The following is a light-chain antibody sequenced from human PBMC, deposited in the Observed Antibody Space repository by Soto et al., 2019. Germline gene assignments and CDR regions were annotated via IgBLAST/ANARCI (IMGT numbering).Light chain of an antibody. J-gene: IGKJ4*01. CDR1: QSVHSN. Sequence: EIVMTQSPATLSLSPGETATLSCRASQSVHSNLAWFQQHPGQAPRLLIYGASSRATGIPVRFSGSGFGTEFTLTISSLQPEDFAVYYCQQYTDWPWGTFGGGTKVGIK. CDR3: QQYTDWPWGT. V-gene: IGKV3-15*01. CDR2: GAS.